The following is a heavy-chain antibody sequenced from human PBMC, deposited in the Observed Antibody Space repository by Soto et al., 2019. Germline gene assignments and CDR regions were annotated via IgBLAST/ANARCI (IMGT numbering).Heavy chain of an antibody. CDR2: IWYDGSNK. D-gene: IGHD2-15*01. V-gene: IGHV3-33*08. Sequence: QVQLVESGGGVVQPGRSLRLSCTTSGFTFNTYGMHWVRQAPGKGLEWVAIIWYDGSNKYYADSVKGRFTISRDNSKNTLYLQMNGLRAEDTALYYCARADCTGAYCYSWPFNYGVDVWGQGTTVTVSS. J-gene: IGHJ6*02. CDR3: ARADCTGAYCYSWPFNYGVDV. CDR1: GFTFNTYG.